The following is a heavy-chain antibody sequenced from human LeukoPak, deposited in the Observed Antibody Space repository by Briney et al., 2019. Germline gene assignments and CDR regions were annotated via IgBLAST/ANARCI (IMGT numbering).Heavy chain of an antibody. V-gene: IGHV3-74*03. CDR3: ARAPPTSLTHRFDP. D-gene: IGHD7-27*01. CDR2: LNSDETSA. J-gene: IGHJ5*02. CDR1: GFSFRNYW. Sequence: PGGSLRLSCVISGFSFRNYWMHWVRQAPGRGLVWVSRLNSDETSATYADSVKGRFTISRDTAKNTLYLDMNSLGVEDTAVYYCARAPPTSLTHRFDPWGQGTLVTVSS.